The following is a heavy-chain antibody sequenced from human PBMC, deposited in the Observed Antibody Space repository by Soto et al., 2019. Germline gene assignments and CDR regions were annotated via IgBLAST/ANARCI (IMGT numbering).Heavy chain of an antibody. CDR2: IYYSGST. V-gene: IGHV4-39*01. Sequence: QLQLQESGPGLVKPSETLSLTCTVSGGSISSSSYYWGWISQPPGKGLEWIGSIYYSGSTYYNPSLKSRVTISVDTSKNQFSLKLSSVTAADTAVYYCARHVRKQWLVHNLVNWFDPWGQGTLVTVSS. CDR3: ARHVRKQWLVHNLVNWFDP. D-gene: IGHD6-19*01. CDR1: GGSISSSSYY. J-gene: IGHJ5*02.